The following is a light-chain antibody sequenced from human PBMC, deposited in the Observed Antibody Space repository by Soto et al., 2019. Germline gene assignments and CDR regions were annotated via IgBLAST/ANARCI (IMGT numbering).Light chain of an antibody. CDR2: GAS. J-gene: IGKJ4*01. CDR3: QRLNSYPLT. CDR1: QSVSSN. V-gene: IGKV3-15*01. Sequence: EIVMTQSPATLSVSPGERATLSCRASQSVSSNLAWYQQKPGQAPRLLIYGASTRATGIPARFSGSGSGTEFTLTISSLQPEDFATYYCQRLNSYPLTFGGGTKVDIK.